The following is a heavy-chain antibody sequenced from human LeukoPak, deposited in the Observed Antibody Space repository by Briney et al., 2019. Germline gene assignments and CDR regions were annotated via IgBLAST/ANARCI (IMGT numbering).Heavy chain of an antibody. Sequence: GGSLRLSCAASGFTFSTYWMSWVRQAPGKGLEWVANIKQDGSEKYYVDSVKGRFIISRDNAKNSLYLQMNSLRAEDTAVYYCAKVGSSSGYYYGYWGQGTLVTVSS. J-gene: IGHJ4*02. D-gene: IGHD3-22*01. CDR3: AKVGSSSGYYYGY. CDR2: IKQDGSEK. V-gene: IGHV3-7*03. CDR1: GFTFSTYW.